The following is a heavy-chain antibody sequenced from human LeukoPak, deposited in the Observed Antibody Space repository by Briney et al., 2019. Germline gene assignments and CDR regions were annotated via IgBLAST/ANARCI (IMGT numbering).Heavy chain of an antibody. D-gene: IGHD6-13*01. CDR3: AREDSIAAASTFAY. Sequence: GGSLRLSCAASGFTFSSYEMNWVRQAPGKGLEWVSYISSSGSTIYYADSVKGRFTISRDNAKNSLYLQMNSLRAEDTAVYYCAREDSIAAASTFAYWGQGTLVTVSS. V-gene: IGHV3-48*03. J-gene: IGHJ4*02. CDR1: GFTFSSYE. CDR2: ISSSGSTI.